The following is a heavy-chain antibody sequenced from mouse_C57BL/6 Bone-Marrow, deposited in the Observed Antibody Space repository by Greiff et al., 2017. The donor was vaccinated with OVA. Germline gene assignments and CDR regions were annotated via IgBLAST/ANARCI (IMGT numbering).Heavy chain of an antibody. CDR2: IHPNSGST. D-gene: IGHD1-1*01. CDR1: GYTFTSYW. Sequence: QVQLQQSGAELVKPGASVKLSCKASGYTFTSYWMHWVKQRPGQGLEWIGMIHPNSGSTNYNEKFKSKATLTVDKSSSTAYMQLSSLTSEDSAVYYCARWGYYCSMETDWYFDVWGTGTTVTVS. CDR3: ARWGYYCSMETDWYFDV. J-gene: IGHJ1*03. V-gene: IGHV1-64*01.